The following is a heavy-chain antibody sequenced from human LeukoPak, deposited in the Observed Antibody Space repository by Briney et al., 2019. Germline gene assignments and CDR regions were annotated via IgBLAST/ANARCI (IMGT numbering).Heavy chain of an antibody. Sequence: SETLSLTCAVYGGSFSGYYWSWIRQPPGKGLEWIGEINHSGSTNYNPSLKSRVTISVDTSKNHFSLRLSSVTAADTAVYYCARDYDSSGYYSYYFDYWGQGTLVTVSS. CDR1: GGSFSGYY. D-gene: IGHD3-22*01. CDR3: ARDYDSSGYYSYYFDY. CDR2: INHSGST. V-gene: IGHV4-34*01. J-gene: IGHJ4*02.